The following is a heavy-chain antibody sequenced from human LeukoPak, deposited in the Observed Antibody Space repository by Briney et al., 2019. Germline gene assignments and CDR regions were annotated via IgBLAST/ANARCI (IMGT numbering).Heavy chain of an antibody. CDR1: GFTFSSYA. V-gene: IGHV3-23*01. Sequence: WGSLRLSCAASGFTFSSYAMSWVRQAPGKELEWVSAISGSGGSTYYADSVKGRFTISRDNSKNTLYLQMNSLRAEDTAVYYCAKDRMSPGIPDYWGQGTLVTVSS. J-gene: IGHJ4*02. CDR2: ISGSGGST. D-gene: IGHD2-21*01. CDR3: AKDRMSPGIPDY.